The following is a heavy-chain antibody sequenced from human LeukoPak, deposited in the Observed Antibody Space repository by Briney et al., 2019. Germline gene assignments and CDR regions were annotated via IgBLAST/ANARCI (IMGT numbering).Heavy chain of an antibody. V-gene: IGHV3-53*01. CDR1: GFTVGNNY. CDR3: ARDGAAAVPGTWA. J-gene: IGHJ5*02. D-gene: IGHD6-19*01. CDR2: IYSGGRT. Sequence: GGSLRLSCAASGFTVGNNYVNWVRQAPGKGLEWISLIYSGGRTQYADSVKGRFTISRDNSKNTLYLQMNNVRAEDTAVYYCARDGAAAVPGTWAWRQGTLFSVSS.